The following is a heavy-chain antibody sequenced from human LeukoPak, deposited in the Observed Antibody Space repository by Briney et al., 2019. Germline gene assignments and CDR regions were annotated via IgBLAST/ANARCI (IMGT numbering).Heavy chain of an antibody. Sequence: GGSLRLSCVASGFTFSIAWVTWVRQAPGKGLEWVSTISGSGAYTYYADSVKGRFTISRDNSKNTLYLQMNSLRAEDTAVYYCAKYFASGSYYKLPHWGQGTLVTVSS. CDR3: AKYFASGSYYKLPH. J-gene: IGHJ1*01. V-gene: IGHV3-23*01. D-gene: IGHD3-10*01. CDR2: ISGSGAYT. CDR1: GFTFSIAW.